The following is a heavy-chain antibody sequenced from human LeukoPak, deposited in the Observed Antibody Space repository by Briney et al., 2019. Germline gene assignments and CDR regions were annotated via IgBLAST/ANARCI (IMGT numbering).Heavy chain of an antibody. CDR3: ARRVAGTIDY. D-gene: IGHD6-19*01. Sequence: PGGSLRLSCAASGFTFSSYWMSWVRQPPGKGLEWIGSIYYSGSTYYNPSLKSRVTISVDTSKNQFSLKLSSVTAADTAVYYCARRVAGTIDYWGQGTLVTVSS. V-gene: IGHV4-39*01. CDR2: IYYSGST. CDR1: GFTFSSYW. J-gene: IGHJ4*02.